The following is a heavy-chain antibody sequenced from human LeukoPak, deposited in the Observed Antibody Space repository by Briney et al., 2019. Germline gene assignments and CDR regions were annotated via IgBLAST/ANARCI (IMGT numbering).Heavy chain of an antibody. V-gene: IGHV1-2*06. CDR2: INPNSGGT. D-gene: IGHD4-17*01. Sequence: ASVKVSCKASGYTFTGCYMHWVRQAPGQGLEWMGRINPNSGGTNYAQKFQGRVTMTRDTSISTAYMELSRLRSDDTAVYYCARGSGHGDPPTSGNYYYMDVWGKGTTVTVSS. CDR1: GYTFTGCY. CDR3: ARGSGHGDPPTSGNYYYMDV. J-gene: IGHJ6*03.